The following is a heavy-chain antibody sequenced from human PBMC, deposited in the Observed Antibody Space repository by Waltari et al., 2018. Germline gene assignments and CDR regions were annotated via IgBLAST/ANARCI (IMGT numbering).Heavy chain of an antibody. CDR3: ARDRYYGSGSYYY. Sequence: QVQLQESGPGQVKPSETLSLTCAVSGSSIPSNFYWAWIRQPPGKGLEWIGSVFHSGATYYNPSLKSRVSMSVDTAKNHFSLRLSSVTAADTAVYYCARDRYYGSGSYYYWGQGTLVTVSS. J-gene: IGHJ4*02. V-gene: IGHV4-38-2*02. CDR1: GSSIPSNFY. D-gene: IGHD3-10*01. CDR2: VFHSGAT.